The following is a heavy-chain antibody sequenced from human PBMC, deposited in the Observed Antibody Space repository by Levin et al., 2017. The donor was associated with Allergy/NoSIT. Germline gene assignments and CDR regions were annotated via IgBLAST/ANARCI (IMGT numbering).Heavy chain of an antibody. J-gene: IGHJ5*02. CDR3: ARDPSELVDYYDSSGYYRGNWFDP. D-gene: IGHD3-22*01. Sequence: ASVKVSCKASGYTFTSYAMNWVRQAPGQGLEWMGWINTNTGNPTYAQGFTGRFVFSLDTSVSTAYLQISSLKAEDTAVYYCARDPSELVDYYDSSGYYRGNWFDPWGQGTLVTVSS. V-gene: IGHV7-4-1*02. CDR1: GYTFTSYA. CDR2: INTNTGNP.